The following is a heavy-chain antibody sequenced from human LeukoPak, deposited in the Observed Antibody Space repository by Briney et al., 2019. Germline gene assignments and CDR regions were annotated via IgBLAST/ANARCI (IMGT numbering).Heavy chain of an antibody. CDR2: MNPNSGNT. CDR3: ARDFAWGSGGAPIDDNWLDP. D-gene: IGHD7-27*01. J-gene: IGHJ5*02. CDR1: GYTFTSYD. Sequence: ASVKVSCKASGYTFTSYDIIWVRQATGQGLEWMGWMNPNSGNTGYAQKFQGRATMTTDTSTSTAYMELRSLRFDDTAVYYCARDFAWGSGGAPIDDNWLDPWGRGTLVTVSS. V-gene: IGHV1-8*01.